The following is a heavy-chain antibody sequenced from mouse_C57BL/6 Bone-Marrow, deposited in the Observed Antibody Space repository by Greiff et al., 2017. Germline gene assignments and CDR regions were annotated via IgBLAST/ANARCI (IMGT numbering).Heavy chain of an antibody. CDR3: ARTHRSLTGPGYWYFDV. CDR2: IYPRDGST. Sequence: QVQLQQSGPELVKPGASVKLSCKASGYTFTSYDINWVKQRPGQGLEWIGWIYPRDGSTKYNEKFKGKATLTVDTSSSTAYMELHSLTSEDSAVXFCARTHRSLTGPGYWYFDVWGTGTTVTVSS. CDR1: GYTFTSYD. D-gene: IGHD4-1*01. V-gene: IGHV1-85*01. J-gene: IGHJ1*03.